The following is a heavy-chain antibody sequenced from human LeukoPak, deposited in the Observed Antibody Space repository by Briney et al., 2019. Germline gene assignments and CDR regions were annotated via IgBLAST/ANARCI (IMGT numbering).Heavy chain of an antibody. CDR2: IKQDGSEK. D-gene: IGHD3-10*01. Sequence: GGSLRLSCAASGFTFSSYWMSWVRQAPGKGLEWVANIKQDGSEKYYVDSVKGRFTISRDNSKNTLYLQMNSLRAEDTAVYYCARDRYYGSGSYYNPVWGQGTLVTVSS. CDR3: ARDRYYGSGSYYNPV. J-gene: IGHJ4*02. V-gene: IGHV3-7*01. CDR1: GFTFSSYW.